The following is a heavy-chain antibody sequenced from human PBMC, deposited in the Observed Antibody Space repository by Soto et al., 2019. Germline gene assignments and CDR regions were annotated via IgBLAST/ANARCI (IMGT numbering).Heavy chain of an antibody. CDR2: INHSGST. Sequence: SSTXSLTCSFYGFSFSGYYLIWIRQPPGKGLEWIGEINHSGSTNYNPSLKSRVTISVDTSKNQFSLKLSSVTAAETAVYYCARGLTNSLYYYDSSGKRKNWLGHWGQGNMVTVYS. D-gene: IGHD3-22*01. CDR1: GFSFSGYY. J-gene: IGHJ5*02. V-gene: IGHV4-34*01. CDR3: ARGLTNSLYYYDSSGKRKNWLGH.